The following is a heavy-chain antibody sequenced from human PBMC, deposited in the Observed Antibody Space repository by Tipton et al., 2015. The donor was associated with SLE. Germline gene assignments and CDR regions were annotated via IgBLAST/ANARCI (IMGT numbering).Heavy chain of an antibody. V-gene: IGHV5-51*03. CDR1: GYSFTSYW. D-gene: IGHD3-16*02. CDR3: ARWGSHIWGTHRTYYFDY. Sequence: QLVQSGAEVKKPGESLKISCKGFGYSFTSYWIGWVRQMPGKGLEWMGIIYPGDSDTRYSPSFQGQVTISADKSISTAYLQWSSLRASDSGIYYCARWGSHIWGTHRTYYFDYWGLGTVVTVSS. J-gene: IGHJ4*02. CDR2: IYPGDSDT.